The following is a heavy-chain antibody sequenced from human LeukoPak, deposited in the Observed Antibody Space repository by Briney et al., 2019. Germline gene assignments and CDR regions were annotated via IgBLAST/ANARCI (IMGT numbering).Heavy chain of an antibody. Sequence: ASVKVSCKASGYTFTGYYMHWVRQAPGQGLEWMGWINPNSGGTNYAQKFQGRVTMTRDTSISTAYMELSRLRPDDTAVYYCARNLGYCSSTSCLIPDYWGQGTLVTVSS. CDR3: ARNLGYCSSTSCLIPDY. V-gene: IGHV1-2*02. D-gene: IGHD2-2*01. J-gene: IGHJ4*02. CDR2: INPNSGGT. CDR1: GYTFTGYY.